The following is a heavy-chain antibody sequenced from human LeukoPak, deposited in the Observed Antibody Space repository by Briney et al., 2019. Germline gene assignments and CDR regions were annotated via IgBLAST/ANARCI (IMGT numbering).Heavy chain of an antibody. Sequence: GGSLRLSCAASGFTFSSYSMNWVRQAPGKGLEWVSSTSSSYIYYADSVKSRFTISRDNARNSLYLQMNSLRAEDTAVYYCARGASVVAGNDNAFDIWGQGTMVTVSS. CDR3: ARGASVVAGNDNAFDI. CDR1: GFTFSSYS. V-gene: IGHV3-21*01. J-gene: IGHJ3*02. D-gene: IGHD6-19*01. CDR2: TSSSYI.